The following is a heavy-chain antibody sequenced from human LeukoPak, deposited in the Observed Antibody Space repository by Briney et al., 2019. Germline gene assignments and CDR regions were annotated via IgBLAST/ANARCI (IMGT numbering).Heavy chain of an antibody. D-gene: IGHD1-1*01. V-gene: IGHV3-48*01. CDR3: ARDHNYAFDN. Sequence: GGSLRLSCTASGFPFIEYSMTWVRQAPGKGLEWISYIGIDSGNTKYADSVRGRFTISTDKAKNSLYLQMNSLRVEDTAVYYCARDHNYAFDNWGQGTLVSVAS. CDR1: GFPFIEYS. J-gene: IGHJ4*02. CDR2: IGIDSGNT.